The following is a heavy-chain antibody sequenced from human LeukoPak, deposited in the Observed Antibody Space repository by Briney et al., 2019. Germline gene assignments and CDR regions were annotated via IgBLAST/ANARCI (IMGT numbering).Heavy chain of an antibody. D-gene: IGHD6-6*01. CDR1: GGSISGYY. Sequence: PSETLSLTCTVSGGSISGYYWSWIRQPPGKGLEWIGYIYYSGGTNYNPSLKSRVTISVDTSKNQFSLKLSSVTAADTAVYYCAGSIAARLDYWGQGTLVTVSS. CDR2: IYYSGGT. CDR3: AGSIAARLDY. V-gene: IGHV4-59*12. J-gene: IGHJ4*02.